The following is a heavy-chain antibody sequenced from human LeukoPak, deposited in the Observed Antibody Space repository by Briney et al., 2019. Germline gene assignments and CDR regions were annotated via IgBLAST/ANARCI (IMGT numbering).Heavy chain of an antibody. CDR1: GGSTSSRSHY. Sequence: SETLSLTCTVSGGSTSSRSHYWNWIRQPPGKGLEWIGGIYFGGRAAYNPSLKSRVTVSADTSKNHFSLTLGSVTAADTAFYYCARRGGGGGSLLDDWYFDLWGRGTLVTVSS. V-gene: IGHV4-39*02. D-gene: IGHD3-16*01. CDR3: ARRGGGGGSLLDDWYFDL. J-gene: IGHJ2*01. CDR2: IYFGGRA.